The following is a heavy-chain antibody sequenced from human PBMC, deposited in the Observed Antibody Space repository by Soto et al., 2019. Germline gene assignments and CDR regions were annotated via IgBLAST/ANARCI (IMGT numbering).Heavy chain of an antibody. V-gene: IGHV1-69*06. J-gene: IGHJ6*02. CDR3: AREGQVLGYYYYGMDV. D-gene: IGHD1-20*01. CDR2: IIPIFGTA. Sequence: QVQLVQSGAEGKKPGSSVKVSCKASGGTFSSYAISWVRQAPGQGLEWMGGIIPIFGTANYAQKFQGRVTITADKSTSTAYMELSRLRSEDTAVYYCAREGQVLGYYYYGMDVWGQGTTVTVSS. CDR1: GGTFSSYA.